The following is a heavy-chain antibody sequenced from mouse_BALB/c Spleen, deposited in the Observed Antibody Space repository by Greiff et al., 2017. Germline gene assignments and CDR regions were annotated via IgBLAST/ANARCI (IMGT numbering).Heavy chain of an antibody. CDR3: ARRGDYAMDY. CDR1: GFTFSSYG. V-gene: IGHV5-6*02. Sequence: DVMLVESGGDLVKPGGSLKLSCAASGFTFSSYGMSWVRQTPDKRLEWVATISSGGSYTYYPDSVKGRFTISRDNAKNTLYLQMSSPKSEDTAMYYCARRGDYAMDYWGQGTSVTVSS. J-gene: IGHJ4*01. CDR2: ISSGGSYT.